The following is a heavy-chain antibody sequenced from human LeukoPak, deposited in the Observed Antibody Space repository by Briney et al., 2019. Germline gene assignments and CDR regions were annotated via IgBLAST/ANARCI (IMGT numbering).Heavy chain of an antibody. CDR1: GFTFSRYG. J-gene: IGHJ4*02. Sequence: GGSLRLSCAASGFTFSRYGMSWVRQAPGKGLEWVSAISGSGGSTYYADSVKGRFTISRDNSKNTLYLQMNSLRAEDTASYYCAKGKCSGSEPLDYWGQGTLVTVSS. CDR3: AKGKCSGSEPLDY. V-gene: IGHV3-23*01. D-gene: IGHD3-10*02. CDR2: ISGSGGST.